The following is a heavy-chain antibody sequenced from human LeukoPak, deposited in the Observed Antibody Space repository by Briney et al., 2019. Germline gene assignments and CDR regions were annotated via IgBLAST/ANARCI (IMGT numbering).Heavy chain of an antibody. V-gene: IGHV3-74*01. J-gene: IGHJ6*02. D-gene: IGHD5-18*01. Sequence: GGSLRLSCAASGFTFSVYWMHWVRQAPGKGVVWVSRINSDGSITNYADSVKGRFTISRDNAKNTLYLQMNSLRAEDTAVYYCARGSGVGYRYGYDYYGMDVWGQGTTVTVSS. CDR1: GFTFSVYW. CDR3: ARGSGVGYRYGYDYYGMDV. CDR2: INSDGSIT.